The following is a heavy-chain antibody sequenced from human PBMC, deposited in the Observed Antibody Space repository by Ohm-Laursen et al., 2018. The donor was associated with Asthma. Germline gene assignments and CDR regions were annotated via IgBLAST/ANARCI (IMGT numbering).Heavy chain of an antibody. J-gene: IGHJ4*02. V-gene: IGHV4-30-4*01. Sequence: TLSLTCTVSGGSISSGDYYWSWIRQPPGKGLEWIGYIYYSGSTYYNPSLKSRVTISVDTSKNQFSLKLSSVTAADTAVYYCARDTSGSGSCQDLYYFDYWGQGTLVTVSS. D-gene: IGHD3-10*01. CDR1: GGSISSGDYY. CDR2: IYYSGST. CDR3: ARDTSGSGSCQDLYYFDY.